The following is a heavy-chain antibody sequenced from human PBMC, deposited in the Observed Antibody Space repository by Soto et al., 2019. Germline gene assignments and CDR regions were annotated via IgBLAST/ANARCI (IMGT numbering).Heavy chain of an antibody. D-gene: IGHD3-22*01. Sequence: GESLKISCAASGFTFSSYAMSWVRQAPGKGLEWVSAISGSGGSTYYADSVKGRFTISRDNSKNTLYLQMNSLRAEDTAVYYCAKERDYYDSHGSSYWGQGTLVTVSS. CDR3: AKERDYYDSHGSSY. CDR1: GFTFSSYA. CDR2: ISGSGGST. J-gene: IGHJ4*02. V-gene: IGHV3-23*01.